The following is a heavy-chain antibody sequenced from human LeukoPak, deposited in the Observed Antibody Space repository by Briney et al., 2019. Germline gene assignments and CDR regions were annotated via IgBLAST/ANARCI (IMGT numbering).Heavy chain of an antibody. CDR3: ARDRAAEYSYYYYYYMDV. J-gene: IGHJ6*03. V-gene: IGHV1-18*01. CDR2: ISAYNGST. D-gene: IGHD2/OR15-2a*01. CDR1: GYTFTSYG. Sequence: ASVKVSCKASGYTFTSYGISWVRQAPGQGLEWMGWISAYNGSTNYAQKLQGRVTMTTDTSTSTAYMELRSLRSDDTAVYYCARDRAAEYSYYYYYYMDVWGKGTTVTVSS.